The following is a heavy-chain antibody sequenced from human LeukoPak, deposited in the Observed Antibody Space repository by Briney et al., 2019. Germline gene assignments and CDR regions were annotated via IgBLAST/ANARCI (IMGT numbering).Heavy chain of an antibody. D-gene: IGHD6-19*01. CDR1: GGSISSYY. Sequence: SETLSLTCTVSGGSISSYYWSWIRQPPGKGLEWIGEINHSGSTNYNPSLKSRVTISVDTSKNQFSLKLSSVTAADTAVYYCARQVAVAGFDYWGQGTLVTVSS. V-gene: IGHV4-34*01. J-gene: IGHJ4*02. CDR3: ARQVAVAGFDY. CDR2: INHSGST.